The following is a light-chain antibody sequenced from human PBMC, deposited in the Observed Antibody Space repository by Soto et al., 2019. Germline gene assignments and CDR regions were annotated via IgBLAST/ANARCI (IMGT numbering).Light chain of an antibody. CDR3: SSYAGNNDVL. CDR1: SSDVGGYNY. Sequence: QSALTQPPSAAGSPGQSVTISCTGTSSDVGGYNYVSWYQQHPGKAPKLMIYEVTKRPSGVPARFSGSKSGNAASLTVSGLQVEDEADYFCSSYAGNNDVLFGGGIKLTVL. J-gene: IGLJ2*01. CDR2: EVT. V-gene: IGLV2-8*01.